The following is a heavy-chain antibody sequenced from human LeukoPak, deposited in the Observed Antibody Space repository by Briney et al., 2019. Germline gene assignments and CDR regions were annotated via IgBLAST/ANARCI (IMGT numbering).Heavy chain of an antibody. CDR3: TRVVLWFGEGNWFDP. CDR1: GFSFNEYA. V-gene: IGHV3-49*04. D-gene: IGHD3-10*01. CDR2: IRSKAYGGTT. Sequence: GGSLRLSCTASGFSFNEYAMNWVRQAPGKGLEWVGFIRSKAYGGTTEYAASVKGRFTISRDDSKSIAYLQMNSLKTEDTAVYYCTRVVLWFGEGNWFDPWGQGTLVTVSS. J-gene: IGHJ5*02.